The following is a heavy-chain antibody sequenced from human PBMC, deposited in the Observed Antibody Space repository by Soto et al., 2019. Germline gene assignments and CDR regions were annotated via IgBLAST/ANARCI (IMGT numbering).Heavy chain of an antibody. Sequence: QVQLQESGPGLVKPSETLSLTCTVSGGSISSYYWSWIRQPPGKGLEWIGYIYYSGSTNYNPSLRSRFTRSGDTSKNQCSLKLSSVTAADLAVYYGAGRTYYYDSSGYSEYFQHWGQGTLVTVSS. J-gene: IGHJ1*01. V-gene: IGHV4-59*01. D-gene: IGHD3-22*01. CDR1: GGSISSYY. CDR2: IYYSGST. CDR3: AGRTYYYDSSGYSEYFQH.